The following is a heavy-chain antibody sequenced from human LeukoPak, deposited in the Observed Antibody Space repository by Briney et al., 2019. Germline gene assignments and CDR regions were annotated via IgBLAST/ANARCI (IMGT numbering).Heavy chain of an antibody. CDR2: ISWNSGSI. CDR3: ASEDYYGSGRLVARYYFDY. CDR1: GFTFDDYA. V-gene: IGHV3-9*01. D-gene: IGHD3-10*01. Sequence: PGRSLRLSCAASGFTFDDYAMHWVRQAPGKGLEWVSGISWNSGSIGYADSVKGRFTISRDNAKNSLYLQMNSLRAEDTAVYYCASEDYYGSGRLVARYYFDYWGQGTLVTVSS. J-gene: IGHJ4*02.